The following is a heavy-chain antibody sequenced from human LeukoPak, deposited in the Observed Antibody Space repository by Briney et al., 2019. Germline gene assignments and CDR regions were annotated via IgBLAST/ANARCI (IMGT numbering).Heavy chain of an antibody. J-gene: IGHJ3*02. CDR1: GYTFTGYY. Sequence: GASVKVSCKASGYTFTGYYMHWVRQAPGQGLEWMGWISPNSGGTNYAQKFQGRVTMTRDTSISTAYMELSRLRSDDTAVYYCARERWELRADAFDIWGQGTMVTVSS. V-gene: IGHV1-2*02. D-gene: IGHD1-26*01. CDR3: ARERWELRADAFDI. CDR2: ISPNSGGT.